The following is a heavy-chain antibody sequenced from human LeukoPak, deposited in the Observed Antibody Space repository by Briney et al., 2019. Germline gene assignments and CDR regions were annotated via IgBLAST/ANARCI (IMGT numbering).Heavy chain of an antibody. V-gene: IGHV1-2*02. CDR3: ARELLVVAATVDAFDI. J-gene: IGHJ3*02. CDR2: INTHGGT. Sequence: GASVKVSCKASGYTFTGHQMHWVREAPGQGLEWMGWINTHGGTKYAQKFQGRVTMTRDTSISTAYMELSSLRSDDTAVYFCARELLVVAATVDAFDIWGQGTVVTVSS. D-gene: IGHD2-15*01. CDR1: GYTFTGHQ.